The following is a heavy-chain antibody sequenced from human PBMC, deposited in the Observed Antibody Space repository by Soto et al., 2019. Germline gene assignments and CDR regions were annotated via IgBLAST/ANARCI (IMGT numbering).Heavy chain of an antibody. CDR2: IYYSGRT. CDR3: ASYEITELDYFDY. J-gene: IGHJ4*02. CDR1: GGSISRGGYY. D-gene: IGHD1-1*01. Sequence: QVQLQESGPGLVKPSQTLSLTCTVSGGSISRGGYYWSWIRQHPGKGLEWIGYIYYSGRTYYNPSLKSRVTISVDASKNQFSLKLSSVTAADTAVYYCASYEITELDYFDYWGQGTLVTVSS. V-gene: IGHV4-31*03.